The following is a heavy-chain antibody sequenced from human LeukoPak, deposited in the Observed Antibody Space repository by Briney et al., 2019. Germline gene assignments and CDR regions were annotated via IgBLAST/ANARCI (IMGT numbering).Heavy chain of an antibody. J-gene: IGHJ4*02. D-gene: IGHD6-13*01. CDR2: INPSGGST. V-gene: IGHV1-46*01. Sequence: ASVKVSCKASGGTFSSYAISWVRQAPGQGLEWMGIINPSGGSTSYAQKFQGRVTMTRDMSTSTVYMELSSLRSEDTAVYYCARGSHSSSWYSDFDYWGQGTLVTVSS. CDR3: ARGSHSSSWYSDFDY. CDR1: GGTFSSYA.